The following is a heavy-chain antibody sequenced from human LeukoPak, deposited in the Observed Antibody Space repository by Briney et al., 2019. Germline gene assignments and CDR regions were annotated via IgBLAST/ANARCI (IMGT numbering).Heavy chain of an antibody. CDR1: GGSISSFH. D-gene: IGHD1-26*01. CDR3: ARDTSDSGSYPYNWFDP. CDR2: IYDSGST. J-gene: IGHJ5*02. V-gene: IGHV4-59*01. Sequence: SETLSLTCTVSGGSISSFHWSWIRQPPGKGLEWIGYIYDSGSTNYNPSLKSRVTISVDTSKNQFSLKLSSVTAADTAVYYCARDTSDSGSYPYNWFDPWGQGTLVTVSS.